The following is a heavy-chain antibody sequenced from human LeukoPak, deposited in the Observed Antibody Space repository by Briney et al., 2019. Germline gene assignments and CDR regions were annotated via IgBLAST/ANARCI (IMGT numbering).Heavy chain of an antibody. CDR1: GFTVSTNY. J-gene: IGHJ6*03. Sequence: AGGSLRLSCAASGFTVSTNYMNWVRQPPGKGLEWVSVIYAGGGSTYYADSVKGRFTISRDNSKNTLFLQMNSLRAEDTAIYYFARGFYNRDMDVWGKGTTVTISS. CDR3: ARGFYNRDMDV. D-gene: IGHD1-14*01. V-gene: IGHV3-66*01. CDR2: IYAGGGST.